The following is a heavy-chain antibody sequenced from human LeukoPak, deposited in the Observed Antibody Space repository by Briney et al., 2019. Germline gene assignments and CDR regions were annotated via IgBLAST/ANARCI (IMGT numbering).Heavy chain of an antibody. CDR3: AKGSYGSGSYYTPKWFDP. J-gene: IGHJ5*02. V-gene: IGHV3-53*01. CDR2: ISNDGDT. D-gene: IGHD3-10*01. Sequence: GGSLRLSGAASGFTVSSNYMSWVRQGPGKGLECVSVISNDGDTYYADSVKGRFTISRDNSKNTLYLQMNSLRAEDTAVYYCAKGSYGSGSYYTPKWFDPWGQGTLVTVSS. CDR1: GFTVSSNY.